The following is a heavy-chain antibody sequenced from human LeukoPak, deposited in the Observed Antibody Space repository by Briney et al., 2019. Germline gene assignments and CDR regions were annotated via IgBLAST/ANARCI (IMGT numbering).Heavy chain of an antibody. CDR2: IYYSGST. CDR1: GGSISSGDYY. Sequence: PSETLSLTCTVSGGSISSGDYYWSWIRPPPGKGLEWIGYIYYSGSTYYNPSLKSRVTISVDTSKNQFSLKLSSVTAADTAVYYCARGRGTTVVTNWGQGTLVTVSS. CDR3: ARGRGTTVVTN. D-gene: IGHD4-23*01. J-gene: IGHJ4*02. V-gene: IGHV4-30-4*01.